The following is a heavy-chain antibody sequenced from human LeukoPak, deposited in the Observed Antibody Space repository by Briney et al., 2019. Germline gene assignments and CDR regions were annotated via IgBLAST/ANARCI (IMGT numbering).Heavy chain of an antibody. V-gene: IGHV3-30*02. CDR3: AKDDSGSYLEYFQH. CDR1: GFTFSSYA. J-gene: IGHJ1*01. CDR2: IRYDGSNK. D-gene: IGHD1-26*01. Sequence: GGSLRLSCAVSGFTFSSYAMHWVRQAPGKGLEWVAFIRYDGSNKYYAASVKGRFTISRDNSKNTLYLQMNSLRAEDTAVYYCAKDDSGSYLEYFQHWGQGTLVTVSS.